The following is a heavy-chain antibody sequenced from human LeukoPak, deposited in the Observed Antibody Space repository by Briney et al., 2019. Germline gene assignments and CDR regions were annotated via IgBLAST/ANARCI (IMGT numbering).Heavy chain of an antibody. CDR2: VIPMFDTT. Sequence: ASVKVSCKTSGDTFERYAVAWVRQAPGQGLEWMGGVIPMFDTTDYVEKFKGRLTITADESTSTVYMDLTNLRSEDTAFYFCARDLSPGESYYFDCWGQGTLVTVSS. J-gene: IGHJ4*02. V-gene: IGHV1-69*13. D-gene: IGHD3-16*01. CDR1: GDTFERYA. CDR3: ARDLSPGESYYFDC.